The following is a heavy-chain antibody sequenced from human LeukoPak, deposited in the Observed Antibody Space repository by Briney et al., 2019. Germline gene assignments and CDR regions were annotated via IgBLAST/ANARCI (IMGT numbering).Heavy chain of an antibody. Sequence: GRSLRLSCAASGFSFSSYAMHWVRQAPGKGLEWVAVIWHDGSNQYYADFVRGRFTISRDNSKNTLHLQMNSLRAEDTAAYYCVKSGPDFGDLPSEYYFDFWGQGTLVTVSS. J-gene: IGHJ4*02. CDR3: VKSGPDFGDLPSEYYFDF. D-gene: IGHD4-17*01. CDR2: IWHDGSNQ. V-gene: IGHV3-33*06. CDR1: GFSFSSYA.